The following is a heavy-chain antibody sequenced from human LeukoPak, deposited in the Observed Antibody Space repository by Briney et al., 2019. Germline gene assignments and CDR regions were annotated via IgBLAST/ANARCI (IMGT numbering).Heavy chain of an antibody. Sequence: GGSLRLSCAASGFTFSDYYMSWIRQAPGKGLEWVSYISSSGSTKYYADSVKGRFTISRDNAKNSLYLQMNSLRAEDTAVYYCARVNDFWSGYFMDVWGKGTTVTVSS. CDR1: GFTFSDYY. CDR3: ARVNDFWSGYFMDV. D-gene: IGHD3-3*01. J-gene: IGHJ6*03. V-gene: IGHV3-11*01. CDR2: ISSSGSTK.